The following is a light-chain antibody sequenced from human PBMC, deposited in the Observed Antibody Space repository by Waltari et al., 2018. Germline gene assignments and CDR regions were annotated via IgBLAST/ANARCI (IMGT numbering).Light chain of an antibody. J-gene: IGKJ4*01. V-gene: IGKV3-20*01. Sequence: EIVLTQSPGTLSLSPGERATLSCRASQTVRTTYLAWYQQTPGQAPTLLIYDTSSRATGIPDRFSGSGSGTDFSLTISSLEPEDFAVYYCQQYDISPLTFGGGTKVETK. CDR1: QTVRTTY. CDR3: QQYDISPLT. CDR2: DTS.